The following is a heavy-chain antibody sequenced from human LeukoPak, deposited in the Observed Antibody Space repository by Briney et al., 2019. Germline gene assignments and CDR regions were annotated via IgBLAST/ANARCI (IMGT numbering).Heavy chain of an antibody. V-gene: IGHV3-30*04. CDR1: GFTFSSYA. D-gene: IGHD1-26*01. J-gene: IGHJ4*02. CDR3: ARPPPWELLHFDY. CDR2: ISYDGSNK. Sequence: GGSLRLCCAASGFTFSSYAMHWGRQAPGKGLEWVAVISYDGSNKYYADSVKGRFTISRDNSKNTLYLQMNSLRPEDTAVYYCARPPPWELLHFDYWGQGTLVTVSS.